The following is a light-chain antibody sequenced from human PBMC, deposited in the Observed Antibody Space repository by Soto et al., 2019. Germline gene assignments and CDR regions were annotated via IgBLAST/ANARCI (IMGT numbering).Light chain of an antibody. CDR3: QQYHNWPYT. J-gene: IGKJ2*01. CDR1: QSVSNN. CDR2: GAS. Sequence: EIMMTQSPATLSVSPGERGTLSCRASQSVSNNLGWYQQKSGQAPRLLMYGASTRATGIPARFSGRGSGTESTLIISSLESEDFAVYYCQQYHNWPYTFGQGTKLEIK. V-gene: IGKV3-15*01.